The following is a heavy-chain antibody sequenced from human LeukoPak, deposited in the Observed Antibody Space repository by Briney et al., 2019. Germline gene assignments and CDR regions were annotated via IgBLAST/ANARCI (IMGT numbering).Heavy chain of an antibody. CDR1: GYTFSGYY. CDR3: ARLGIVPAGIDY. D-gene: IGHD6-13*01. CDR2: INPNSGGT. J-gene: IGHJ4*02. V-gene: IGHV1-2*02. Sequence: GASVKVSCKASGYTFSGYYIHWVRQAPGQGLEWMGWINPNSGGTNYAQKFQGRVTMTRDTSITTAYKELSRLRYDDTALYYCARLGIVPAGIDYWGQGTLLTVSS.